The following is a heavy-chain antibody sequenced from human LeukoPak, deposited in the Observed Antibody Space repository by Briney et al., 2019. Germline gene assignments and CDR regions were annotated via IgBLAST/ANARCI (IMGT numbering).Heavy chain of an antibody. D-gene: IGHD5-24*01. J-gene: IGHJ4*02. CDR2: IYYSGST. CDR3: ARGGMAAVFDY. Sequence: SETLSLTCSVFGGSISDHTWSSIRQPPGKGLEWIGYIYYSGSTNYTPSLKSRVTISVDTSKNQFSLKLSSVTAADTAVYYCARGGMAAVFDYWGQGTLVTVSS. V-gene: IGHV4-59*11. CDR1: GGSISDHT.